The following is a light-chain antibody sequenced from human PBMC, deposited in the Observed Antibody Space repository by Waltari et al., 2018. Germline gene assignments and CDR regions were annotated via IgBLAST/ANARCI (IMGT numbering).Light chain of an antibody. V-gene: IGKV3-11*01. J-gene: IGKJ2*01. CDR1: RSVGNY. CDR3: QQRGNWPSGYT. CDR2: DAS. Sequence: EIVLTQSPATLSLSPGERATLSCRASRSVGNYLPGYQQKPGQAPRLLSYDASIRATGIPGRFSGSGSGTDFTLAISSLEPEDFAVYFCQQRGNWPSGYTFGQGTKLEIK.